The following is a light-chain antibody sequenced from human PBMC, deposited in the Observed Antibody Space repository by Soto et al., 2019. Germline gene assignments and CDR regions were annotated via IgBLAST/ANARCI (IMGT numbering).Light chain of an antibody. Sequence: EIVLTQSPGTLSLSPGERATLSCRASQSVSNSYLAWYQQKPGQAPRLLIYGSSNRATGIPDRFSGSGSGTDFILTISRLEPEDFAVYHCQQYGGSLSPFGHGTKVDIK. CDR2: GSS. CDR3: QQYGGSLSP. CDR1: QSVSNSY. J-gene: IGKJ1*01. V-gene: IGKV3-20*01.